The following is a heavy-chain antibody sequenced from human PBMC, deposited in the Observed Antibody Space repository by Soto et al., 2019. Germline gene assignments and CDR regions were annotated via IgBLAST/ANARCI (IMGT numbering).Heavy chain of an antibody. CDR3: ARDVGLTAPGPKQNDY. J-gene: IGHJ4*02. CDR1: GFTFSTYA. Sequence: GGSLRLSCAASGFTFSTYAMYWVRQAPGKGLEWVATISYDGSNKYYGDSVKGRFTISRDNSKNTLYLQMNSLRADDTAVYYCARDVGLTAPGPKQNDYWGQGTLVTVSS. V-gene: IGHV3-30*03. D-gene: IGHD6-13*01. CDR2: ISYDGSNK.